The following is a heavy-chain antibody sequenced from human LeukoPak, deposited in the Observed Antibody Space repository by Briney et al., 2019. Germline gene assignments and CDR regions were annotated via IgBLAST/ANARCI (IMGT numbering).Heavy chain of an antibody. CDR2: ISGSSSST. CDR3: ARGYSVRGDY. CDR1: GFTFSSYA. V-gene: IGHV3-23*01. Sequence: PGGSLRLSCAASGFTFSSYAMSWVRQAPGKGLEWVSAISGSSSSTYYADSVKGRFTISRDNAKNTLYLQMNSLRVEDTAVYYCARGYSVRGDYWGQGTLVTVSS. J-gene: IGHJ4*02. D-gene: IGHD2-21*01.